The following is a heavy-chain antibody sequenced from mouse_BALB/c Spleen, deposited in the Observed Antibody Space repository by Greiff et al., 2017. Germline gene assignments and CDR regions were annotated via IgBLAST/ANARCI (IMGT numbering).Heavy chain of an antibody. J-gene: IGHJ4*01. Sequence: EVKVEESGPSLVKPSQTLSLTCSVTGDSITSGYWNWIRKFPGNKLEYMGYISYSGSTYYNPSLKSRISITRDTSKNQYYLQLNSVTTEDTATYYCARLSPYGNYVEDYWGQGTSVTVSS. CDR2: ISYSGST. CDR3: ARLSPYGNYVEDY. D-gene: IGHD2-1*01. CDR1: GDSITSGY. V-gene: IGHV3-8*02.